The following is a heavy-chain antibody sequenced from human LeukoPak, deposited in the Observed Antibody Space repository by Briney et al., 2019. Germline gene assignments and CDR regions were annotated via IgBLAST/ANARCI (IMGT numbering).Heavy chain of an antibody. CDR1: AATFTSYA. CDR2: IIPIFGTA. J-gene: IGHJ5*02. CDR3: AIEARIAAAGPPDWFYP. V-gene: IGHV1-69*13. D-gene: IGHD6-13*01. Sequence: AAVTVSCTASAATFTSYANCWVRHPPGQGLEWMGGIIPIFGTANYAQKFQGRVTITADESTSTAYMELSSLRSEDTAVYYCAIEARIAAAGPPDWFYPWGQGTLVTVSS.